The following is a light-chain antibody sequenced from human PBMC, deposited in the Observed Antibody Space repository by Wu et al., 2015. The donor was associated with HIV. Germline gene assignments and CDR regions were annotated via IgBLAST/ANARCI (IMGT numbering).Light chain of an antibody. CDR2: GAS. CDR3: QQYVSSPLT. J-gene: IGKJ3*01. V-gene: IGKV3-20*01. Sequence: IVLTQSPGTLSLSPGERATLSCRASQSIPSNYLAWYQQKPGQAPRLLMYGASTRATGIPDRFSGSGSGTDFTLTISRLEPEDFGVFYCQQYVSSPLTFGPGTKVDF. CDR1: QSIPSNY.